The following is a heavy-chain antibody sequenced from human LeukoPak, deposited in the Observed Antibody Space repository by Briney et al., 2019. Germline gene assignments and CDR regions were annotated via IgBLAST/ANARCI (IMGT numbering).Heavy chain of an antibody. CDR3: ARDRSPPGITGTTSEGWFDP. D-gene: IGHD1-20*01. V-gene: IGHV4-38-2*02. CDR2: IYHSGST. Sequence: SETLSLTCTVSGYSISSGYYWGWIRQPPGKGLEWIGSIYHSGSTYYNPSLKSRVTISVDTSKNQFSLKLSSVTAADTAVYYCARDRSPPGITGTTSEGWFDPRGQGTLVTVSS. J-gene: IGHJ5*02. CDR1: GYSISSGYY.